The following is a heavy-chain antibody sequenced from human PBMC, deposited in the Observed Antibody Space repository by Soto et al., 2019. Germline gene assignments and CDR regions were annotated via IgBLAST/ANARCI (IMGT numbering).Heavy chain of an antibody. V-gene: IGHV4-59*01. J-gene: IGHJ3*01. Sequence: PSETLSLTCTFSGCSISTYYWSWIRQPPGKGLEWIGYIYYNGDTNYNPSLKSRVTISLDTSKNQFSLKLSSVIAADTAVYYCSREPNSARAFDVWGPGTMVTVSS. CDR3: SREPNSARAFDV. CDR2: IYYNGDT. CDR1: GCSISTYY. D-gene: IGHD2-21*01.